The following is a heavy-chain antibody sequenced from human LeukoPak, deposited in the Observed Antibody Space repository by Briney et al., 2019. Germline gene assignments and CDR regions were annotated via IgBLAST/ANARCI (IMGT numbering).Heavy chain of an antibody. V-gene: IGHV1-2*02. J-gene: IGHJ4*02. CDR2: INPNSGGT. CDR1: GYTFTGYY. CDR3: ARAYTSSWYSWDY. Sequence: ASVKVSCKASGYTFTGYYMHWVRQAPGQGLEWMGWINPNSGGTNYAQKFQGRVTMTRDTSISTAYMELSRLRSDDTAVYYCARAYTSSWYSWDYWGQGTLVTVSS. D-gene: IGHD6-13*01.